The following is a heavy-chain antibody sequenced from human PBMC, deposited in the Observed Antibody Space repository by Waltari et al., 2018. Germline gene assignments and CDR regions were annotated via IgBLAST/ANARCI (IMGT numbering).Heavy chain of an antibody. J-gene: IGHJ2*01. CDR2: IYHSGGT. V-gene: IGHV4-38-2*01. CDR3: ARTRVKGSSSWWYFDL. CDR1: GYSISSGYY. Sequence: QVQLQESGPGLVKPSETLSLTCAVSGYSISSGYYWGWIRQPPGKGLEWIGSIYHSGGTYYNPSLKSRVTISVDTSKNQFSLKLSSVTAADTAVYYCARTRVKGSSSWWYFDLWGRGTLVTVSS. D-gene: IGHD6-13*01.